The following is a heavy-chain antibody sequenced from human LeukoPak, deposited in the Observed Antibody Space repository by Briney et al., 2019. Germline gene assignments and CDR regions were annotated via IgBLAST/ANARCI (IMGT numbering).Heavy chain of an antibody. CDR2: ISYDGSNT. D-gene: IGHD6-19*01. V-gene: IGHV3-30*18. Sequence: GGSLRLSCAASGFTFSSYGMHWVRQAPGKGLEWVAVISYDGSNTYYADSVKGRFTISRDNSKNTLYLQMSSLRTEDTAVYYCVKDLEGGSSGWHRDYWGQGTLVTVSS. CDR1: GFTFSSYG. CDR3: VKDLEGGSSGWHRDY. J-gene: IGHJ4*02.